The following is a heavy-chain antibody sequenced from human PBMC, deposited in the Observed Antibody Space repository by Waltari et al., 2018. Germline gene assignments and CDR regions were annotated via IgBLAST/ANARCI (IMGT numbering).Heavy chain of an antibody. CDR2: IYYSGST. Sequence: QVQLQESGPGLVKPSETLSLTCTVSGGSISSHYWNWIRQPPGKGLEWIGYIYYSGSTNYNPSLKSRVTISVDTSKNQFSLKLSSVTAADTVVYYCARDKQRKDYYDSSGYYSDAFDIWGQGTMVTVSS. V-gene: IGHV4-59*11. CDR1: GGSISSHY. D-gene: IGHD3-22*01. J-gene: IGHJ3*02. CDR3: ARDKQRKDYYDSSGYYSDAFDI.